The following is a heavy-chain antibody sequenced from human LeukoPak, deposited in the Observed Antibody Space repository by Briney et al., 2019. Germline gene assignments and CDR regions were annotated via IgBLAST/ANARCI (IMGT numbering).Heavy chain of an antibody. V-gene: IGHV1-2*02. Sequence: VASVKVSCKASGYTFTGYYMHWVRQAPGQGLEWMGWINPNSGGTNYAQKFQGRVTMTRDTSISTAYMELSRLRSEDTAVYYCARGGTPRRQFNAFDIWGQGTMVTVSS. J-gene: IGHJ3*02. CDR3: ARGGTPRRQFNAFDI. D-gene: IGHD1-1*01. CDR2: INPNSGGT. CDR1: GYTFTGYY.